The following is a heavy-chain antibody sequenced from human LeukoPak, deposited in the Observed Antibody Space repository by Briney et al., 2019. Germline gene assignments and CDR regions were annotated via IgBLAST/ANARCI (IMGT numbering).Heavy chain of an antibody. D-gene: IGHD3-3*01. CDR1: GVSISSYY. Sequence: PSETLSLTCTVSGVSISSYYWSWIRQPPGKRLEWIGDIYNSGSTNYNPSLKGRVTISVDTSKNQFSLQLSCLTAADTAVYYCASRSSIWSGYQDTLYYFDSWGQGTLVTVSS. CDR2: IYNSGST. V-gene: IGHV4-59*01. CDR3: ASRSSIWSGYQDTLYYFDS. J-gene: IGHJ4*02.